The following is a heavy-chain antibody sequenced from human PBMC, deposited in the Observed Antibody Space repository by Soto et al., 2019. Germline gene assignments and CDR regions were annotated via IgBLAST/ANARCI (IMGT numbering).Heavy chain of an antibody. J-gene: IGHJ6*03. CDR3: ARGSRGSGSYYDYYYYYYMDV. D-gene: IGHD3-10*01. Sequence: ASVKVSCKASGYTFTGYDINWVRQATGQGLEWMGWMNPNSGNTGYAQKFQGRVTMTRNTSISTAYMELSSLRSEDTAVYYCARGSRGSGSYYDYYYYYYMDVWGKGTTVTVSS. CDR1: GYTFTGYD. V-gene: IGHV1-8*01. CDR2: MNPNSGNT.